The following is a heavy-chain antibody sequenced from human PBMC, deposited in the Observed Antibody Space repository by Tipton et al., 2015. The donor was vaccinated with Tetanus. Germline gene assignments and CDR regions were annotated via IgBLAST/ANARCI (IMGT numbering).Heavy chain of an antibody. CDR1: GGTFSSYA. Sequence: QSGPEVKKPGSSVKVSCKASGGTFSSYAISWVRQAPGQGLEWMGGIIPIFGTANYAQKFQGRVTITADESTSTAYMELSSLRPEDTAVYYCARGRRGCSGGSCYLFGPNFYFDYWGQGTLVTVSS. CDR3: ARGRRGCSGGSCYLFGPNFYFDY. D-gene: IGHD2-15*01. CDR2: IIPIFGTA. J-gene: IGHJ4*02. V-gene: IGHV1-69*01.